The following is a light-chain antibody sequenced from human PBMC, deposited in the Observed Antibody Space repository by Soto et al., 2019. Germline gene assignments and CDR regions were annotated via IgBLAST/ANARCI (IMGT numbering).Light chain of an antibody. V-gene: IGKV3-20*01. CDR1: QSVSSTY. Sequence: EIVLTQSPGTLSLSPGERATLSCRASQSVSSTYLAWYQQKPGQAPRLLIYGASTRATGIPDRFSGSGSGTDFTLTISTLEPEDFAVYCCQQYGSSRWTFGQGTKVEFK. J-gene: IGKJ1*01. CDR2: GAS. CDR3: QQYGSSRWT.